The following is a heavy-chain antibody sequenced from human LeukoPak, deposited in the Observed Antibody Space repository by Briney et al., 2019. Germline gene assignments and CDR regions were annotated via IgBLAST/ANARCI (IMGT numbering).Heavy chain of an antibody. CDR3: ARGGEGLVLVPPHFDY. CDR2: ISSSSSTI. V-gene: IGHV3-48*01. CDR1: GFTFSSYS. Sequence: PGGSLRLSCAASGFTFSSYSMNWVRQAPGKGLEWVSYISSSSSTIYYADSVKGRFTISRDNAKNSLYLQMNSLRAEDTAVYYCARGGEGLVLVPPHFDYWGQGTLVTVSS. D-gene: IGHD2-2*01. J-gene: IGHJ4*02.